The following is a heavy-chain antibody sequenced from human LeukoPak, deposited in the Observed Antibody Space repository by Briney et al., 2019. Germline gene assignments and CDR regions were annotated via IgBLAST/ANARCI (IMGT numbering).Heavy chain of an antibody. CDR3: ARDIGSSAGFDY. CDR1: GFTVSSNY. J-gene: IGHJ4*02. CDR2: IYSDGST. D-gene: IGHD6-13*01. V-gene: IGHV3-66*01. Sequence: GGSLRLFCAASGFTVSSNYMSWVRQAPGKGLEWVSVIYSDGSTYYADSVKGRFSISRDNSKNTVYLQMNRLRAEDTAVYYCARDIGSSAGFDYWGQGTLVTVSS.